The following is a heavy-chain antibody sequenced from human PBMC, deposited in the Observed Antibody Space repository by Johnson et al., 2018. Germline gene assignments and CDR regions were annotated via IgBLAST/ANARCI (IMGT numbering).Heavy chain of an antibody. D-gene: IGHD3-22*01. CDR2: IGTGGDT. V-gene: IGHV3-47*02. Sequence: QLVESGGGLVQPXGSLRRSCAASGFAFSSYVLHWVRRAPGKGPEWVSAIGTGGDTYYAESVMGRFTIPRDNAKKSLYLQMKSLRAEDTAVYYCARDLHDSSGYYSDAFDIWGQGTMVTVSS. CDR3: ARDLHDSSGYYSDAFDI. J-gene: IGHJ3*02. CDR1: GFAFSSYV.